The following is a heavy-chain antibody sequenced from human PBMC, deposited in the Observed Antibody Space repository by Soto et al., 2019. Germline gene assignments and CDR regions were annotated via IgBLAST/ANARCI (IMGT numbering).Heavy chain of an antibody. D-gene: IGHD2-2*01. CDR3: AGSIVVVPGVDSGFGWFDP. J-gene: IGHJ5*02. Sequence: SETLSLTCAVSGGSISSGGYSWSWFRQPPVKGLEWIGYIYHSGTTYYNPSLKSRVTISVDRSKNQFSLKLSSVTAADTAAYHCAGSIVVVPGVDSGFGWFDPWGQGTLVTVSS. CDR2: IYHSGTT. CDR1: GGSISSGGYS. V-gene: IGHV4-30-2*01.